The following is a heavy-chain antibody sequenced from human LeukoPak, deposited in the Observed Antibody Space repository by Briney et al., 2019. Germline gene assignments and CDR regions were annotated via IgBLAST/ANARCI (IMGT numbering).Heavy chain of an antibody. Sequence: GGSLRLSCVASGFTFSTYYMHWVRQAPGKGLEWVSCITSSGTDMYYAYSVRGRFTISRDNAKNSLYLEINSLRVEDTAVYYCARDAYNSYDYWGQGTLVTVSS. CDR3: ARDAYNSYDY. V-gene: IGHV3-21*01. CDR1: GFTFSTYY. D-gene: IGHD5-24*01. J-gene: IGHJ4*02. CDR2: ITSSGTDM.